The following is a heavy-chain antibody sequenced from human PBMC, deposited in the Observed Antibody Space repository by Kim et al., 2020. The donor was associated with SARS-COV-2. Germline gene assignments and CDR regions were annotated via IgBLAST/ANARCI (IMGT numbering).Heavy chain of an antibody. V-gene: IGHV4-39*01. D-gene: IGHD6-19*01. J-gene: IGHJ4*02. CDR3: ARPSLGSSGWYLRPQYYFDY. CDR2: IYYSGST. Sequence: SETLSLTCTVSGGSISSSSYYWGWIRQPPGKGLEWIGSIYYSGSTYYNPSLKSRVTISVDTSKNQFSLKLSSVTAADTAVYYCARPSLGSSGWYLRPQYYFDYWGQGTLVTVSS. CDR1: GGSISSSSYY.